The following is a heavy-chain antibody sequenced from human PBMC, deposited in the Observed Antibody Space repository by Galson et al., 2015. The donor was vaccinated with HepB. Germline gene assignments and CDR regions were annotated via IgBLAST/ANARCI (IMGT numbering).Heavy chain of an antibody. CDR1: GGTFSSYA. D-gene: IGHD2-21*02. V-gene: IGHV1-69*10. CDR3: ASPRRVVTAHDAFDI. J-gene: IGHJ3*02. Sequence: SVKVSCKASGGTFSSYAISWVRQAPGQGLEWMGGIIPIFGIANYAQKFQGRVTITADKSTSTAYMELSSLRSEDTAVYYCASPRRVVTAHDAFDIWGQGTMVTVSS. CDR2: IIPIFGIA.